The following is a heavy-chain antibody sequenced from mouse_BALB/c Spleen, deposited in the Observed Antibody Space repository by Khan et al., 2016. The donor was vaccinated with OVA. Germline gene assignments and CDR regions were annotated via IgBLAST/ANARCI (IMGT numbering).Heavy chain of an antibody. J-gene: IGHJ3*01. V-gene: IGHV1-7*01. CDR3: ANHGSSSAWFAY. CDR1: DYKFTTYW. D-gene: IGHD1-1*01. CDR2: INPSTGYT. Sequence: VQLQQSGAELAKPGASVKMSCKASDYKFTTYWTHWVKQRPGQGLEWIGYINPSTGYTEYNQKFKEKATLTADKSSSTAYMQPSSLTSEDTAVYYCANHGSSSAWFAYWGQGTLVTVSA.